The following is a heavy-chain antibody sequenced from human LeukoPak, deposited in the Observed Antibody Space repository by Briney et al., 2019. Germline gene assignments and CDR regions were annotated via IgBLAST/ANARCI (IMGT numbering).Heavy chain of an antibody. Sequence: TGGSLRRSCAASGFTVSSNYMSWVRQAPGKGLEWVSVIYSGGRTYYADSVKGRFTISRDNSKNTLYLQMNSLRAEDTAVYYCAAAGTYYYYYYMDVWGKGTTVTVSS. D-gene: IGHD6-13*01. J-gene: IGHJ6*03. CDR2: IYSGGRT. V-gene: IGHV3-66*02. CDR3: AAAGTYYYYYYMDV. CDR1: GFTVSSNY.